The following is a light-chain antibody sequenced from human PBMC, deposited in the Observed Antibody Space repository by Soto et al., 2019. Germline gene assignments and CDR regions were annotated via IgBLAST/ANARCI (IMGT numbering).Light chain of an antibody. V-gene: IGKV3-20*01. CDR1: QSVSSSY. J-gene: IGKJ5*01. CDR2: GAS. Sequence: EIVLTQSPGTLSLSPGERATLSCRASQSVSSSYLAWYQQKPGQAPRLLIYGASSRATGIPDRFSGSGSGTDFTLTISRLEXXXXXXXXXQXYGSSPLVTFGQGTRL. CDR3: QXYGSSPLVT.